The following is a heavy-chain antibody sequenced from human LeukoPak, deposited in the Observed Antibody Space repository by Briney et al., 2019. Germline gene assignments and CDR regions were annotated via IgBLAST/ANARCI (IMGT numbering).Heavy chain of an antibody. Sequence: PSVTLSLTCAVYGGSFSGYYWSWIRQPPGKGLEWLGEINHSGSTNYNPSLKSRVTISVDTSKNQFSLKLSSVTAADTAVYYCARDISYYNGSGSSYNWFDPWGQGTLVTVSS. CDR2: INHSGST. V-gene: IGHV4-34*01. CDR3: ARDISYYNGSGSSYNWFDP. J-gene: IGHJ5*02. CDR1: GGSFSGYY. D-gene: IGHD3-10*01.